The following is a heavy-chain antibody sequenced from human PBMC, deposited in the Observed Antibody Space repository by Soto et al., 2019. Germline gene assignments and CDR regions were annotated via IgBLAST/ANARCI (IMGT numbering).Heavy chain of an antibody. J-gene: IGHJ6*02. D-gene: IGHD6-13*01. Sequence: PSETLSLTCTVSGGSISSYYWSWIRQPAGKGLEWIGRIYTSGSTNYNPSLKSRVTMSVDTSKNQFSLKLSSVTAADTAVYYCARNGAIIAAADYGMDVWGQGTTVTVSS. V-gene: IGHV4-4*07. CDR2: IYTSGST. CDR3: ARNGAIIAAADYGMDV. CDR1: GGSISSYY.